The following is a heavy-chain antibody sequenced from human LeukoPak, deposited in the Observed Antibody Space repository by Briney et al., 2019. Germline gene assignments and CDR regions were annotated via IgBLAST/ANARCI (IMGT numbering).Heavy chain of an antibody. CDR3: ARHHGDMVRGP. CDR2: INPGDSDT. V-gene: IGHV5-51*01. CDR1: GYIFTNFW. Sequence: GESLKISCKGSGYIFTNFWIGWVRQMPGKGLEWMGIINPGDSDTRYSPSFQGQVTISADKSISTAYLQWSSLKASDTAMYYCARHHGDMVRGPWGQGTLVTVSS. J-gene: IGHJ5*02. D-gene: IGHD3-10*01.